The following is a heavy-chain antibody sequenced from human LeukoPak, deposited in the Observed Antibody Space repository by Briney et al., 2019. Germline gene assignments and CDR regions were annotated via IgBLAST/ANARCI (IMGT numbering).Heavy chain of an antibody. Sequence: GGSLGLSCIGSRFDLSYYGMHWVRQAPDRGLEWVAVVSADGTERFYADSVKGRFTISRDNSKNTVFLQMTSLRTEDTGVYYCAKGSSAYGHPTSPLFDFWGQGTLVTVSS. CDR2: VSADGTER. V-gene: IGHV3-30*18. D-gene: IGHD3-22*01. CDR1: RFDLSYYG. CDR3: AKGSSAYGHPTSPLFDF. J-gene: IGHJ4*02.